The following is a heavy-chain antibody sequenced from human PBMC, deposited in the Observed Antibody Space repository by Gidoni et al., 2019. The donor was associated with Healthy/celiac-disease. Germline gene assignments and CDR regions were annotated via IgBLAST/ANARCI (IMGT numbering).Heavy chain of an antibody. V-gene: IGHV3-21*01. J-gene: IGHJ2*01. CDR1: GFTFSSYS. D-gene: IGHD2-15*01. CDR2: ISSSSSYI. CDR3: ARGIVVVVAATRYFDL. Sequence: EVQLVESGGGLVKPGGSLRLSCAASGFTFSSYSMNWVRQAPGKGLEWVSSISSSSSYIYYADSVKGRFTISRDNAKNSLYLQMNSLRAEDTAVYYCARGIVVVVAATRYFDLWGRGTLVTVSS.